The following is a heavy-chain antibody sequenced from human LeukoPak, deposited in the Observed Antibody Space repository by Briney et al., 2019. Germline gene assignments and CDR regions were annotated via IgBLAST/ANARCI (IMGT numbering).Heavy chain of an antibody. CDR1: GDSISSYY. Sequence: SETLSLTCTVSGDSISSYYWSWIRQPPGKGLEWIGYIYYSGSSKYNPSLKNRITISVDTSKNQLSLKLSSVTAADTAVYYCARVGLGSGSSTGYYYYMDVWGKGTTVTVSS. V-gene: IGHV4-59*01. D-gene: IGHD3-10*01. CDR2: IYYSGSS. J-gene: IGHJ6*03. CDR3: ARVGLGSGSSTGYYYYMDV.